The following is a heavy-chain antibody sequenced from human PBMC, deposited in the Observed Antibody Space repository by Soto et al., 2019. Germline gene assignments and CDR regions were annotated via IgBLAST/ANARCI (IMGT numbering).Heavy chain of an antibody. CDR2: IYRTGST. D-gene: IGHD1-7*01. V-gene: IGHV4-4*02. Sequence: PSDTLSLTCAVSGGSFTSNNLWTWVRQPPGQGLAWIGEIYRTGSTNYNPSLKSRVTISLDKSENQFSLKVTSLTAADTAVYYCASRDPGTSVDYWGQGTLVTVSS. J-gene: IGHJ4*02. CDR1: GGSFTSNNL. CDR3: ASRDPGTSVDY.